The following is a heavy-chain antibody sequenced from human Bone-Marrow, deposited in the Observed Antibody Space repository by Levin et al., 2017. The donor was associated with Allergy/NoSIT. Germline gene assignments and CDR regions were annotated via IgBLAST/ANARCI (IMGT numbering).Heavy chain of an antibody. Sequence: SGGSLRLSCAASGFTVSSNYMSWVRQAPGKGLEWVSVIYSGGSTYYADSVKGRFTISRDNSKNTLYLQMNSLRAEDTAVYYCARDHVGGSWRHFDYWGQGTLVTVSS. CDR3: ARDHVGGSWRHFDY. D-gene: IGHD2-15*01. CDR2: IYSGGST. CDR1: GFTVSSNY. J-gene: IGHJ4*02. V-gene: IGHV3-53*01.